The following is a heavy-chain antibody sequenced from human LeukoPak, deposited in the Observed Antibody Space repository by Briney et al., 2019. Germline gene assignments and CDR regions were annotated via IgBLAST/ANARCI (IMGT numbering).Heavy chain of an antibody. CDR2: IYYSGST. J-gene: IGHJ6*02. Sequence: SETLSLTCTVSGGSVSSGSYYWSWIRQPPGKGLEWIGYIYYSGSTNYNPSLKSRVTISVDTSKNQFSLKLSSVTAADTAVYYCARGVTVRGMDVWGQGTTVTVSS. CDR1: GGSVSSGSYY. D-gene: IGHD4-17*01. V-gene: IGHV4-61*01. CDR3: ARGVTVRGMDV.